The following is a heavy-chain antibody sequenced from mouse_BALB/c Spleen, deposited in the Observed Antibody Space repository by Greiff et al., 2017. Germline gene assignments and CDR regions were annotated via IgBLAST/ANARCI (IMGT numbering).Heavy chain of an antibody. J-gene: IGHJ1*01. CDR2: ISSGGSYT. CDR1: GFTFSSYA. Sequence: VQLKQSGGGLVKPGGSLKLSCAASGFTFSSYAMSWVRQTPEKRLEWVATISSGGSYTYYPDSVKGRFTISRDNAKNTLYLQMSSLRSEDTAMYYCASHRYFDVWGAGTTVTVSS. CDR3: ASHRYFDV. V-gene: IGHV5-9-3*01.